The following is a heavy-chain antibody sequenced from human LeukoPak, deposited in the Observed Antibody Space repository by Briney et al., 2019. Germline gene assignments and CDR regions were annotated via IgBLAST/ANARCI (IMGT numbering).Heavy chain of an antibody. V-gene: IGHV3-64*01. D-gene: IGHD2-2*01. J-gene: IGHJ4*02. CDR3: ASWYCSSTSCPNDY. CDR1: GFTFSSYA. Sequence: PGGSLRLSCAASGFTFSSYAMHWVRQAPGKGLEYVSAISSNGGSTYYANSVKGRFTISRDNSKNTLYLQMGSLRAEDMAVYYCASWYCSSTSCPNDYWGQGTLVTVSS. CDR2: ISSNGGST.